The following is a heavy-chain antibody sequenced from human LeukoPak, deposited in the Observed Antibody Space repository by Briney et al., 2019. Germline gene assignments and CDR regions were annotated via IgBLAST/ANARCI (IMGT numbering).Heavy chain of an antibody. D-gene: IGHD6-13*01. CDR2: ISYDGSNK. Sequence: QAGGSLRLSCAASGFTFSSYGMPWVRQAPGKGLEWVAVISYDGSNKYYADSVKGRFTISRDNSKNTLYLQMNSLRAEDTAVYYCAKDLPGIAAAGTSCWGQGTLVTVSS. CDR1: GFTFSSYG. V-gene: IGHV3-30*18. CDR3: AKDLPGIAAAGTSC. J-gene: IGHJ4*02.